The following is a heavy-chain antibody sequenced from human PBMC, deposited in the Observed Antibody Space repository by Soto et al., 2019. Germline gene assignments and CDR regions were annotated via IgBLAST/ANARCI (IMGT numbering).Heavy chain of an antibody. Sequence: QAQVEQSGAEVKKPGASVKVSCKSSGYTFTDYYMHWVRQAPGQGLEWMGWINPKSGATNYAQKFRGRVSMTRDTSTTTVYMELTKLTSDDTAVYYCTRGVMPYSSWNYYFNVMDIWGQGTTVTVAS. CDR2: INPKSGAT. CDR1: GYTFTDYY. J-gene: IGHJ6*02. V-gene: IGHV1-2*02. CDR3: TRGVMPYSSWNYYFNVMDI. D-gene: IGHD6-19*01.